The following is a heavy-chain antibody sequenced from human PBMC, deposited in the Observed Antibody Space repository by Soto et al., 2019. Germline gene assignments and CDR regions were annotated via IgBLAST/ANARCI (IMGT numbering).Heavy chain of an antibody. J-gene: IGHJ4*02. CDR2: SKNKADSYTT. Sequence: EVQLVESGGGLVQPGGSLRLSCAASGFTFSDHYMDWVRRAPGKELEWVGRSKNKADSYTTEYAASVKGRFTMSRDGSKNSRFLQMNSLKTGDTAVYYCTVWGSGNDFGAAWGQGILVTVSS. D-gene: IGHD3-10*01. CDR1: GFTFSDHY. V-gene: IGHV3-72*01. CDR3: TVWGSGNDFGAA.